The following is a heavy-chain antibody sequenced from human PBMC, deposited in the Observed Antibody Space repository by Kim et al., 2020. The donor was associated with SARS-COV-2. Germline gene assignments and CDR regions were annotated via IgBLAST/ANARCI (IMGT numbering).Heavy chain of an antibody. Sequence: GGSLRLSCAASGFTFGDYAMHWVRQAPGKGLEWVSGISWNSGSIGYADSVKGRFTISRDNAKNSLYLQMNSLRAEDTALYYCAKDMGTPLLWFGELWGYFDYWGQETLVTVSS. CDR1: GFTFGDYA. V-gene: IGHV3-9*01. CDR2: ISWNSGSI. CDR3: AKDMGTPLLWFGELWGYFDY. D-gene: IGHD3-10*01. J-gene: IGHJ4*02.